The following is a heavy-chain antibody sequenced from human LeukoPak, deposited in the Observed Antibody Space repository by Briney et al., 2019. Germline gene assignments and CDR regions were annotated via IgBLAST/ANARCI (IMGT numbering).Heavy chain of an antibody. CDR1: GYSISSSSYY. J-gene: IGHJ6*03. D-gene: IGHD3-22*01. CDR2: IYYSGST. CDR3: ARLPPGSQDSSGYYYYYYYMDV. Sequence: SETLSLTCTVSGYSISSSSYYWGWIRQPPGKGLEWIGSIYYSGSTYYNPSLKSRVTISVDTSKNQFSLKLSSVTAADTAVYYCARLPPGSQDSSGYYYYYYYMDVWGKGTTVTISS. V-gene: IGHV4-39*01.